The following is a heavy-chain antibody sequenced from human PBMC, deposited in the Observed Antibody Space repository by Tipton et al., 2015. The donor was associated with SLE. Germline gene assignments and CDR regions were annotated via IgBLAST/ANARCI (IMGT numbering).Heavy chain of an antibody. V-gene: IGHV4-61*09. Sequence: TLSLTCTVSGDSISSGSYYWSWIRQPAGKGLEWIGHIQSSGNTNYNPSLKSRVTISIDVAKNQFSLTLGSVTAADTAIYYCARDLGTVFGVIILPVPWGQGAQVTVSS. CDR3: ARDLGTVFGVIILPVP. CDR1: GDSISSGSYY. D-gene: IGHD3-3*01. CDR2: IQSSGNT. J-gene: IGHJ5*02.